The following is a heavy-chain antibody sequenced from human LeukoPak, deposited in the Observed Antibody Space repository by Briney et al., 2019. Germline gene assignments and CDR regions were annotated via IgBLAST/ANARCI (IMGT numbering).Heavy chain of an antibody. CDR2: IYPGESDT. CDR3: ARHIALRYFDWASIDY. Sequence: GESLKISCKGSGYSFNNYWIGWVRQMSGKGLEWMGIIYPGESDTRYSPSFKGQVSISADKSISTAYLQWSSLKASDTAMYYCARHIALRYFDWASIDYWGQGTLVTVS. CDR1: GYSFNNYW. D-gene: IGHD3-9*01. V-gene: IGHV5-51*01. J-gene: IGHJ4*02.